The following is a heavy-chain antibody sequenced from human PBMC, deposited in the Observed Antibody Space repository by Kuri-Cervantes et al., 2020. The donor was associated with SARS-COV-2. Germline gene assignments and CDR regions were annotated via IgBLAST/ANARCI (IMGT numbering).Heavy chain of an antibody. Sequence: GGSLRLSCAASGFTFSSYWMSWVRQAPGKGLEWVANIKQDGSEKYYVDSVKGRFTISRDNAKNSLYLQMDSLRAEDTALYYCASHPKRFLEWLFDYWGQGTLVTVSS. V-gene: IGHV3-7*03. D-gene: IGHD3-3*01. CDR3: ASHPKRFLEWLFDY. J-gene: IGHJ4*02. CDR2: IKQDGSEK. CDR1: GFTFSSYW.